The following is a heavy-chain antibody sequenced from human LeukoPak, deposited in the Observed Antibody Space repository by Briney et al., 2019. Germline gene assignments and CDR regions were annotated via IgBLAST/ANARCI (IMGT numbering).Heavy chain of an antibody. CDR1: GGSFSGYY. CDR2: INHSGST. J-gene: IGHJ4*02. D-gene: IGHD3-10*01. Sequence: PSETLSLNCAVYGGSFSGYYWSWIRQPPGKGLEWIGEINHSGSTNYNPSLKSRVTISVDTSKNQFSLKLSSVTAADTAVYYCARTRTYYYGSGSYFDYWGQGTLVTVSS. V-gene: IGHV4-34*01. CDR3: ARTRTYYYGSGSYFDY.